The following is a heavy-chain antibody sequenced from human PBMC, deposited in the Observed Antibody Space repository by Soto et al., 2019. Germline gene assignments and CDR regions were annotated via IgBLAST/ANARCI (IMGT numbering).Heavy chain of an antibody. CDR1: GYTFTSYA. CDR2: INAGNGNT. Sequence: ASVKVSCMASGYTFTSYAMHWVRQAPGQRLEWMGWINAGNGNTKYSQKFQGRVTITRDTSASTAYMELSSLRSEDTAVYYCASWTDYSSSSPYMDVWGKGTTVTVSS. J-gene: IGHJ6*03. D-gene: IGHD6-6*01. V-gene: IGHV1-3*01. CDR3: ASWTDYSSSSPYMDV.